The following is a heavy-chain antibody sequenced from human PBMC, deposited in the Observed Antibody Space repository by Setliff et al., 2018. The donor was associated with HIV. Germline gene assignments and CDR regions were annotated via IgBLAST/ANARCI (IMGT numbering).Heavy chain of an antibody. V-gene: IGHV4-59*01. Sequence: ETLSLTCTVSGGSIGNYYWNWIRQSPGKGLEWIAYIYYNGNRNYNPSIKSRVTISVDTTKNQFSRKMASVTAADTAVYHCASEGRWLEHPYGFAVWGQGRLVTVS. CDR3: ASEGRWLEHPYGFAV. CDR1: GGSIGNYY. J-gene: IGHJ3*01. CDR2: IYYNGNR. D-gene: IGHD3-10*01.